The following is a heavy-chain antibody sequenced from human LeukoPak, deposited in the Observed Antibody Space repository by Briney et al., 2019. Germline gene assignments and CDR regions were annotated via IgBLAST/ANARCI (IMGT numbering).Heavy chain of an antibody. Sequence: SETLSLTCTVSGGSISSHYWSWIRQPPGQGREWIGYIYYSGSTNYNPSLKSRVTISVDTSKNQFSLKLSSVTAADTAVYYCARGGYSSSWYYYYYMDVWGKGTTVTVSS. V-gene: IGHV4-59*11. D-gene: IGHD6-13*01. J-gene: IGHJ6*03. CDR1: GGSISSHY. CDR3: ARGGYSSSWYYYYYMDV. CDR2: IYYSGST.